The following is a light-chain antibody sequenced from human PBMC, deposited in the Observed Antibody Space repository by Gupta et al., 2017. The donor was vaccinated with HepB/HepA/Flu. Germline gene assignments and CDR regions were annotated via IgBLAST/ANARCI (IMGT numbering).Light chain of an antibody. Sequence: DTQMTQCPPSLSVPVGDRVTITCPANQDINNYLNWYQQKPGKAPKLLIYDASTLQTGVPSRFGGSGSGTHFTFTISSLQPGDIATYYCQQYDNLPITFGQGTRLEIK. J-gene: IGKJ5*01. CDR3: QQYDNLPIT. V-gene: IGKV1-33*01. CDR2: DAS. CDR1: QDINNY.